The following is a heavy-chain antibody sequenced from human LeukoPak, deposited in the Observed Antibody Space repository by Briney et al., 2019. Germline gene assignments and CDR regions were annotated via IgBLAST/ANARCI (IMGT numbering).Heavy chain of an antibody. CDR1: GYTFTGYY. V-gene: IGHV1-2*02. CDR2: INPNSDGT. D-gene: IGHD2-2*02. Sequence: GASVKVSCKASGYTFTGYYMHWVRQAPGQGLEWMGWINPNSDGTNYAQKFQGRVTMTRDTSISTAYMELSRLRSDDTAVYYCARDQCSSTSCYTLMDYWGQGTLVTVSS. CDR3: ARDQCSSTSCYTLMDY. J-gene: IGHJ4*02.